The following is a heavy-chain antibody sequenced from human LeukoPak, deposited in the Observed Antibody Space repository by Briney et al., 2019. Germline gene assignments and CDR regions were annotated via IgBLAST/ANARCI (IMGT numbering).Heavy chain of an antibody. CDR2: INHSGST. Sequence: NSSETLSLTCAVYGGSFSGCYWSWIRQPPGKGLEWIGEINHSGSTNYNPSLKSRVTISIDTSKNQFSLKLSSVTAADTALYYCARGPGTWYYYWGQGTLVTVSS. V-gene: IGHV4-34*01. D-gene: IGHD6-13*01. CDR1: GGSFSGCY. CDR3: ARGPGTWYYY. J-gene: IGHJ4*02.